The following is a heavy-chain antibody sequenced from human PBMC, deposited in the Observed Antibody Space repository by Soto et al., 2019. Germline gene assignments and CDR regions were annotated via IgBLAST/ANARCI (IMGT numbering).Heavy chain of an antibody. J-gene: IGHJ5*02. Sequence: GGFLRLSCAASGFTFRSYAMSWVRQAPGPGLEWVSAISGSGGSTYYADSVKGRFTISRDNSKNTLYLQMNSLRAEDTSVYYCAKEGITMIVVGFAYNWFDPWGQGT. CDR3: AKEGITMIVVGFAYNWFDP. D-gene: IGHD3-22*01. CDR1: GFTFRSYA. V-gene: IGHV3-23*01. CDR2: ISGSGGST.